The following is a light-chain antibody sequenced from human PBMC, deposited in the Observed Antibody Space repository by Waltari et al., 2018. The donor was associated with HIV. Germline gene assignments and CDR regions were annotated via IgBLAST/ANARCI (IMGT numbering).Light chain of an antibody. CDR1: QSISTH. V-gene: IGKV1-39*01. CDR3: QQSYSNPLT. J-gene: IGKJ3*01. Sequence: DIQMTQSPSSLSASVGDRITISCRASQSISTHLNWYQQKLGKVPKVLIYGASTLQSGAPSRFSGSGSGTHFTLTISNLQPEDFATYYCQQSYSNPLTFGPGTKWMSN. CDR2: GAS.